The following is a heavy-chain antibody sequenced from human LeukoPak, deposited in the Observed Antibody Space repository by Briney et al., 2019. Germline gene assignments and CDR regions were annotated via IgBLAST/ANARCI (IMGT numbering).Heavy chain of an antibody. CDR3: AKGGVVVAATSFDY. J-gene: IGHJ4*02. D-gene: IGHD2-15*01. CDR2: ISWDGGST. V-gene: IGHV3-43D*03. Sequence: GGTLRLSCAASGFTFSSYAMHWVRQAPGKGLEWVSLISWDGGSTYYADSVKGRFTISRDNSKNSLYLQMNSLRAEDTALYYCAKGGVVVAATSFDYWGQGTLVTVSS. CDR1: GFTFSSYA.